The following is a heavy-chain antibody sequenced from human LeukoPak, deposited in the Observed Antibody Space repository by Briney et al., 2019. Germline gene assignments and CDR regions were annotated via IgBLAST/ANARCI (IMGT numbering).Heavy chain of an antibody. CDR1: GGSISSSSYY. V-gene: IGHV4-39*01. Sequence: SETLSLTCTVSGGSISSSSYYWGWIRQPPGKGLEWVGSIYYSGSTYYNPSLKSRVTISVDTSKNQFSLKLSSVTAADTAVYYCARHSCDPYYYYYMDVWGKGTTVTVSS. J-gene: IGHJ6*03. CDR2: IYYSGST. CDR3: ARHSCDPYYYYYMDV.